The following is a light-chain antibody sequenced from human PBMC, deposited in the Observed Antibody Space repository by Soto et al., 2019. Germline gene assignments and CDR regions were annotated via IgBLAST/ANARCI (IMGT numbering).Light chain of an antibody. CDR2: AAS. J-gene: IGKJ1*01. CDR1: QALLRSNGCTY. CDR3: LQLYNFSWT. V-gene: IGKV1-6*02. Sequence: MTQSPLSLTVTPGEPASISCRSSQALLRSNGCTYLAWYQQKPGKAPKLLIFAASNLESGVPSRFSGSGSGTDFTLTISRLQPEDFATYNCLQLYNFSWTFGQGSKVAI.